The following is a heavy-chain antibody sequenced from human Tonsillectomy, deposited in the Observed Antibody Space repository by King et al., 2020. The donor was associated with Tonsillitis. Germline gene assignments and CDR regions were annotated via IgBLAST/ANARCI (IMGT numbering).Heavy chain of an antibody. CDR1: GFTFSTYS. J-gene: IGHJ3*02. D-gene: IGHD3-22*01. CDR2: ISSSSSYI. CDR3: ASVLTYYYGCSGYFDAFDI. V-gene: IGHV3-21*01. Sequence: VQLVESGGGLVKPGGSLRLSCAASGFTFSTYSMNWVRQAPGKGLEWVSSISSSSSYIYYADSVKGRFTISRDNAKNSLYLQMNSLRAEDTAVYYCASVLTYYYGCSGYFDAFDIWGQGTMVTVSS.